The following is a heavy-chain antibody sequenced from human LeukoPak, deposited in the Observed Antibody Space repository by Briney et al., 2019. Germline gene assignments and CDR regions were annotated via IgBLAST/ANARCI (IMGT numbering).Heavy chain of an antibody. Sequence: ASVKVSCKASGYTFTSYGISWVRQAPGQGLEWMGWISAYNGNTNYAQKLQGRVTMTTDTSTSTAYMELRSLRSDDTAVYYCARVSDGLWFGELLGQIDYWGQGTLVTVSS. CDR2: ISAYNGNT. V-gene: IGHV1-18*01. CDR1: GYTFTSYG. D-gene: IGHD3-10*01. CDR3: ARVSDGLWFGELLGQIDY. J-gene: IGHJ4*02.